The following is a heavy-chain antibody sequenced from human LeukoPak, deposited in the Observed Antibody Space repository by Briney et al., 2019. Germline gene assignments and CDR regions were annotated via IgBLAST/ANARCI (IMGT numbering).Heavy chain of an antibody. V-gene: IGHV3-30*18. D-gene: IGHD3-3*01. CDR2: ISYDGSNK. Sequence: GRFLRLSCAASGFTFSSYGMHWVRQAPGKGLEWVAVISYDGSNKYYADSVKGRFTISRDNSKNTLYLQMNSLRAEDTAVYHCAKALGGITIFGVVIPSYYYYGMDVWGQGTTVTVSS. J-gene: IGHJ6*02. CDR3: AKALGGITIFGVVIPSYYYYGMDV. CDR1: GFTFSSYG.